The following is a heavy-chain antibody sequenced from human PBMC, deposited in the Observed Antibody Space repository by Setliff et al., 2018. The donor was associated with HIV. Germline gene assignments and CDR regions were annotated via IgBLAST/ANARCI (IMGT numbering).Heavy chain of an antibody. J-gene: IGHJ4*02. CDR3: ARGFPGYYGSGSPGI. CDR1: GASIKRGGYY. CDR2: IYNSGKT. Sequence: SETLSLTCTVSGASIKRGGYYWSWFRQTAGKGLEWMGNIYNSGKTNYNPSLKSRVSISVDKSKNHFSLKLSSVTAADTAVYYCARGFPGYYGSGSPGIWGQGTLVTVSS. D-gene: IGHD3-10*01. V-gene: IGHV4-61*09.